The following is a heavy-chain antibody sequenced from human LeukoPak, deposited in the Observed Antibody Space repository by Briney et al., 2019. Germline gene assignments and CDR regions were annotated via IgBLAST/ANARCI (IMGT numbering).Heavy chain of an antibody. CDR3: ARDPRYCSGGSCYSERSFFDY. Sequence: GASVKVSCKASGYTFTSYGISWVRHAPGKGLEWMGWISAYNGNTNYAQKLQGRVTMTTDTSTSTAYMELRSLRSDDTAVYYCARDPRYCSGGSCYSERSFFDYWGQGTLVTVSS. J-gene: IGHJ4*02. CDR1: GYTFTSYG. V-gene: IGHV1-18*01. D-gene: IGHD2-15*01. CDR2: ISAYNGNT.